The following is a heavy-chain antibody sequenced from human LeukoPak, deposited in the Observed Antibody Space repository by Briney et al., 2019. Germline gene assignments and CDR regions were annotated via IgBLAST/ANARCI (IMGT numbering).Heavy chain of an antibody. CDR2: IIPIFGTA. V-gene: IGHV1-69*13. CDR3: ARERGRVMQQLVPYFDY. CDR1: GGTFSSYA. D-gene: IGHD6-13*01. J-gene: IGHJ4*02. Sequence: GASVKVSCKASGGTFSSYAISWVRQAPGQGLEWMGAIIPIFGTANYAQKFQGRVTITADESTSTAYMELSSLRSEDTAVYYCARERGRVMQQLVPYFDYRGQGTLVTVSS.